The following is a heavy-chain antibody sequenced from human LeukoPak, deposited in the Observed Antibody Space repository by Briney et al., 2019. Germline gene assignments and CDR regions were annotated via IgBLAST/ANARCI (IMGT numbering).Heavy chain of an antibody. Sequence: SGTLSLTCAVSGGSISSYYWSWIRQPPGKGLEWIGYIYYSGSTYYNPSLKSRVTISVDTSKNQFSLKLSSVTAADTAVYYCAREVGYSGYVGSWGQGTLVTVSS. CDR3: AREVGYSGYVGS. J-gene: IGHJ5*02. CDR1: GGSISSYY. V-gene: IGHV4-30-4*01. D-gene: IGHD5-12*01. CDR2: IYYSGST.